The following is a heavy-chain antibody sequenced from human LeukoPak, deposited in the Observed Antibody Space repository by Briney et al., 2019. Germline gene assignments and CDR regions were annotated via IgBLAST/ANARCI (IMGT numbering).Heavy chain of an antibody. J-gene: IGHJ4*02. CDR2: ISYDGSNK. Sequence: GGSLRLSCAASGFTFSSYAMNWVRQAPGKGLEWVAVISYDGSNKYYADSVKGRFTISRDNSKNTLYLQMNSLRAEDTAVYYCARGAPFYDFWSGYPEGGLDYWGQGTLVTVS. CDR1: GFTFSSYA. V-gene: IGHV3-30-3*01. D-gene: IGHD3-3*01. CDR3: ARGAPFYDFWSGYPEGGLDY.